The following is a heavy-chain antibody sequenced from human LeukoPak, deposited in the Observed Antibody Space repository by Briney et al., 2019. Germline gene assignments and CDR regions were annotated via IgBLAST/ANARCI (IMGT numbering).Heavy chain of an antibody. CDR2: ISSGSSAI. CDR1: GFTFSSYG. J-gene: IGHJ4*02. D-gene: IGHD4-17*01. Sequence: GGSLRLSCAASGFTFSSYGMHWVRQAPGKGLEWVSIISSGSSAIFSADALKGRFTISRDDAKNLLYLDMNSLRAEDTAVYYCARGHTAVTRHFDFWGQGTLVTVSS. CDR3: ARGHTAVTRHFDF. V-gene: IGHV3-21*01.